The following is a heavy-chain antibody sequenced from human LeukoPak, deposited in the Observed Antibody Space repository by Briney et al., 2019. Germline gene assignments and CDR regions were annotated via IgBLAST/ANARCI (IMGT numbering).Heavy chain of an antibody. D-gene: IGHD5-18*01. J-gene: IGHJ4*02. CDR2: INPNSGGT. Sequence: ASVKVSCKASGYTFTDYYMHWVRQAPGQGLEWMGWINPNSGGTNYAQKFQGRVTMTRDTSISTAYMELSRLRSDDTAVYYCARGVGYSYETFDYWGQETLVTVSS. CDR1: GYTFTDYY. V-gene: IGHV1-2*02. CDR3: ARGVGYSYETFDY.